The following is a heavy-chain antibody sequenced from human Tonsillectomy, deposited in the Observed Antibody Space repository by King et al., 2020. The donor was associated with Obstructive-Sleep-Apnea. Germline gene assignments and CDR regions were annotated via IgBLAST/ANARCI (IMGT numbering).Heavy chain of an antibody. V-gene: IGHV1-69*10. CDR3: ARKVLYYDILTGANDYYYGMDV. D-gene: IGHD3-9*01. CDR2: IIPIVGIA. Sequence: QLVQSGAEVKKPGSSVKVSCKASGGTFSSYAISWVRQAPGQGLEWMGGIIPIVGIANYAQKLQGSVTFTADKSTSTAYMELSSLRSEDTAVYYCARKVLYYDILTGANDYYYGMDVWGQGTTVTVSS. CDR1: GGTFSSYA. J-gene: IGHJ6*02.